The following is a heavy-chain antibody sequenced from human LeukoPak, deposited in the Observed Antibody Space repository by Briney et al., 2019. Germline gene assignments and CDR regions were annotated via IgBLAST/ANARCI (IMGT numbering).Heavy chain of an antibody. Sequence: GGSLRLSCAASGFTFSSYGMHWVRQAPGKGLEWVAFIRYDGSNKYYADSVKGRFTISRDNSKNTLYLQMNSLRAEDTAVYYCAKDRTVGATFYFDYWGQGTLVTVSS. CDR1: GFTFSSYG. J-gene: IGHJ4*02. D-gene: IGHD1-26*01. V-gene: IGHV3-30*02. CDR3: AKDRTVGATFYFDY. CDR2: IRYDGSNK.